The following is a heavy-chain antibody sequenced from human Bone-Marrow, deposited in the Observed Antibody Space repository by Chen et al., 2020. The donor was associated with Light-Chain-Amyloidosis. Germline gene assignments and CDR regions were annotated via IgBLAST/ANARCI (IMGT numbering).Heavy chain of an antibody. CDR3: AKDVDRRLGYYYYMDV. J-gene: IGHJ6*03. CDR1: GFTFSGYG. CDR2: IRYDGSNK. D-gene: IGHD6-19*01. Sequence: QVQLVESGGGVVQPGGSLRLSCAASGFTFSGYGMHWVRQAPGKGLEWVAFIRYDGSNKYYADSVKGRFTISRDNSKNTLYLQMNSLRAEDTAVYYCAKDVDRRLGYYYYMDVWGKGTTVTVSS. V-gene: IGHV3-30*02.